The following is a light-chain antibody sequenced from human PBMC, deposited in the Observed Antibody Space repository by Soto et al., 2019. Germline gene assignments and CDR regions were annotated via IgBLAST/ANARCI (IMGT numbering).Light chain of an antibody. Sequence: QSVLTQTASVSGSPGQSIAISCTGTSGDVGGYDYVSWYQQHPDKAPKLMIYEVTKRPSWVSNRFSGSKSGNTASLTISGLQPEDEADYYCSSHTSGSTRVSGSGTKVTVL. CDR2: EVT. V-gene: IGLV2-14*01. J-gene: IGLJ1*01. CDR1: SGDVGGYDY. CDR3: SSHTSGSTRV.